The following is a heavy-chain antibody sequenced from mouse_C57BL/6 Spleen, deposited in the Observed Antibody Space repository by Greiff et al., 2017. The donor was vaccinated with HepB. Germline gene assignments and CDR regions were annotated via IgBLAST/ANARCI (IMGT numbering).Heavy chain of an antibody. Sequence: LQQSGGGLVQPGGSMKLSCVASGFTFSNYWMNWVRQSPEKGLEWVAQIRLKSDNYATHYAESVKGRFTISRDDSKSSVYLQMNNLRAEDTGIYYCTGGYYSLDYWGQGTTLTVSS. CDR1: GFTFSNYW. V-gene: IGHV6-3*01. CDR3: TGGYYSLDY. D-gene: IGHD2-12*01. J-gene: IGHJ2*01. CDR2: IRLKSDNYAT.